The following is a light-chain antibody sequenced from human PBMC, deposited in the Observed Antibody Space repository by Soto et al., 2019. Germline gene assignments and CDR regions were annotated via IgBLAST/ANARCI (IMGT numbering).Light chain of an antibody. CDR3: CSYAGGYIYL. CDR2: NVN. V-gene: IGLV2-11*01. Sequence: QSALIQPPSVSGSPGQSVTISCTGTSSDVGSYDYVSWYQQHPGTVPKPMIYNVNTRPSGVPERFSGSKSGNTASLTISGLQAEDEADYFCCSYAGGYIYLFGTGTKVTVL. CDR1: SSDVGSYDY. J-gene: IGLJ1*01.